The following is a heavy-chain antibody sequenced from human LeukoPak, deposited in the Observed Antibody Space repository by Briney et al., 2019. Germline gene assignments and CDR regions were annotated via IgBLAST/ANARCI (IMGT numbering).Heavy chain of an antibody. V-gene: IGHV3-7*01. CDR3: AREIHYRDSDSYYNKGADF. CDR2: NNPGGSER. J-gene: IGHJ4*02. Sequence: GSLRLFCAAFGFTFRSFLVGLVRPAPGKGPEGVAHNNPGGSERYYLGSVKGRFTISRDNAKNSLSLQMSSLRAEDTALYYCAREIHYRDSDSYYNKGADFWGQGTLVTVSS. CDR1: GFTFRSFL. D-gene: IGHD3-10*01.